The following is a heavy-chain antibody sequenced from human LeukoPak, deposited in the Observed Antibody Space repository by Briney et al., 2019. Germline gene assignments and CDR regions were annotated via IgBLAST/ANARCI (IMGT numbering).Heavy chain of an antibody. Sequence: SETLSLTCSVSGGSISSSGYYWGWIRQPPGKGLEWIASIYYSGSTYYNPSLKSRVTMSVDTSKNQFSLKLSSVTAADTAVYYCARDGYSGYDWSDYWGQGTLVTVSS. CDR1: GGSISSSGYY. CDR3: ARDGYSGYDWSDY. D-gene: IGHD5-12*01. CDR2: IYYSGST. J-gene: IGHJ4*02. V-gene: IGHV4-39*07.